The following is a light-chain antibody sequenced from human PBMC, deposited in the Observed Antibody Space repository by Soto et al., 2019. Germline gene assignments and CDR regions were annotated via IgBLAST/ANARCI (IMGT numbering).Light chain of an antibody. CDR3: QQFGSSVT. Sequence: EVVLTQSPATLSLSPCERATLSCRASQSVSSSYLAWYQQKPGQAPRLLIYRTSSRATGIPDRFSGSGSGTDFTLTISRLEPEDFAVYYCQQFGSSVTFGQGTRLEIK. J-gene: IGKJ5*01. V-gene: IGKV3-20*01. CDR1: QSVSSSY. CDR2: RTS.